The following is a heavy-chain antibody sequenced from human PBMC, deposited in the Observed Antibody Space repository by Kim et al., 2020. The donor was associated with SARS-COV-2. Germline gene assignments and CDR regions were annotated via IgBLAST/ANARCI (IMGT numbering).Heavy chain of an antibody. J-gene: IGHJ4*02. CDR1: GYTFTSYG. CDR2: ISAYNGNT. CDR3: ARDRGYCSGGSCTQFDY. Sequence: ASVKVSCKASGYTFTSYGISWVRQAPGQGLEWMGWISAYNGNTNYAQKLQGRVTMTTDTSTSTAYMELRSLRSDDTAVYYCARDRGYCSGGSCTQFDYWGQGTLVTVSS. V-gene: IGHV1-18*01. D-gene: IGHD2-15*01.